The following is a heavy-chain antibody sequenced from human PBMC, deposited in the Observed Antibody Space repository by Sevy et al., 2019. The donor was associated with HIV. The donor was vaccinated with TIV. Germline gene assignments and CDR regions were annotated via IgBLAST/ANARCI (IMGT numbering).Heavy chain of an antibody. V-gene: IGHV3-21*01. CDR3: ARDKTILEGRYGMDV. Sequence: GGSLRLSCAASGFTFSSYNMNWVRQAPGKGLEWVSFISTGSSYIYYADSVKGRFTISRDNAKNSLSLQMNSLRAEDTAVYYCARDKTILEGRYGMDVWGQGTTVTVFS. CDR2: ISTGSSYI. J-gene: IGHJ6*02. CDR1: GFTFSSYN. D-gene: IGHD3-3*01.